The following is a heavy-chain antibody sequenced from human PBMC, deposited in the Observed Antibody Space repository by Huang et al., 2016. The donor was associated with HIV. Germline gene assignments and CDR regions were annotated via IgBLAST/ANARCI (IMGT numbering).Heavy chain of an antibody. D-gene: IGHD7-27*01. CDR2: TYTSGST. V-gene: IGHV4-61*09. Sequence: QVQLQESGPGLVKPSQTLSLSCTVSGGSISSGSYYWIWIRQPAGEGLEWIGHTYTSGSTNYNPSLKSRVTISVDTSKNQFSLKLSSVTAADTAVYYCARELPLGIGWYFDLWGRGTLVTVSS. J-gene: IGHJ2*01. CDR1: GGSISSGSYY. CDR3: ARELPLGIGWYFDL.